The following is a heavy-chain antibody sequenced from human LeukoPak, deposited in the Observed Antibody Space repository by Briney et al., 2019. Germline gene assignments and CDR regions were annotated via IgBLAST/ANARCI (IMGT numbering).Heavy chain of an antibody. CDR3: ASGGYDWDAYDY. CDR2: INPSGGGT. V-gene: IGHV1-46*01. Sequence: ASVKVSCKASGNSYIHWVRQAPGQGLEWMGMINPSGGGTSHAQKFQGRVTMTRDRSTSIVYMELSSLSSDDTAVYFCASGGYDWDAYDYWGQGTPVTASS. CDR1: GNSY. J-gene: IGHJ4*02. D-gene: IGHD5-12*01.